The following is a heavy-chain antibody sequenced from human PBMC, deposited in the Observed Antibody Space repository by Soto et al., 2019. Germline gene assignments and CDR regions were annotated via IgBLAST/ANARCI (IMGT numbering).Heavy chain of an antibody. J-gene: IGHJ4*02. D-gene: IGHD4-17*01. Sequence: SETLSLTCAVSGGSISSSNWWSWVRQPPGKGLEWIGEIYHSGSTNYNPSPKSRVTISVDKSKNQFSLKLSSVTAADTAVYYCARVFLDDYGGNAGFDYWGQGTLVTVSS. CDR1: GGSISSSNW. CDR2: IYHSGST. CDR3: ARVFLDDYGGNAGFDY. V-gene: IGHV4-4*02.